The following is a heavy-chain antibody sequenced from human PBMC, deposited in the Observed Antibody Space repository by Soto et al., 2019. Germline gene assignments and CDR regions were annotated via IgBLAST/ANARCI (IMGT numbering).Heavy chain of an antibody. CDR1: GGSFSGYY. J-gene: IGHJ4*02. Sequence: QVQLQQWGAGLLKPSETLSLTCAVYGGSFSGYYWSWIRQPPGKGRERIGEINHSGSTNYNPSLKSRVTISVDTSKNQFSLKLSSVTAADTAVYYCARETDILTGLGDYFDYWGQGTLVTVSS. V-gene: IGHV4-34*01. CDR2: INHSGST. CDR3: ARETDILTGLGDYFDY. D-gene: IGHD3-9*01.